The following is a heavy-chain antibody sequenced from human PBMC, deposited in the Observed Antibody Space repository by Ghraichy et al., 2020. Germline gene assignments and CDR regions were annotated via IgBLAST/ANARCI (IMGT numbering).Heavy chain of an antibody. D-gene: IGHD3-22*01. Sequence: GESLNISCAASGFTFSSYGMHWVRQAPGKGLEWVAVIWYDGSNKYYADSVKGRFTISRDNSKNTLYLQMNSLRAEDTAVYYCARDGDAYYDSSGPLAWGQRTLVTVSS. CDR2: IWYDGSNK. CDR1: GFTFSSYG. V-gene: IGHV3-33*01. J-gene: IGHJ5*02. CDR3: ARDGDAYYDSSGPLA.